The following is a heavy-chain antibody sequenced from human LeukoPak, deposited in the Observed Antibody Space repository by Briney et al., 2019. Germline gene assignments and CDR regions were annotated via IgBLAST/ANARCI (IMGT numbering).Heavy chain of an antibody. Sequence: SETLSLTCTVSGGSISSGGYYWSWIRQPPGKGLEWIGEIYHSGSTNYNPSLKSRVTISVDKSKNQFSLKLSSVTAADTAVYYCARGGGRLQLNYWGQGTLVTVSS. D-gene: IGHD5-24*01. CDR2: IYHSGST. V-gene: IGHV4-30-2*01. J-gene: IGHJ4*02. CDR3: ARGGGRLQLNY. CDR1: GGSISSGGYY.